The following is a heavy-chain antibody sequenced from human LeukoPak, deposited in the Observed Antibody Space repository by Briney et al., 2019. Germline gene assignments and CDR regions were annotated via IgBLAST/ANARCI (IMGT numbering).Heavy chain of an antibody. Sequence: PSETLSLTCTVSGDSISGNYWSWIRQPPGKGLEWIGYIYYSGTTNYNPSLKSRVTISVDTSENQFSLKVNSVTAADTAVYYCVRSRSGTYGWFDPWGQGTLVTVSS. CDR1: GDSISGNY. D-gene: IGHD4-17*01. CDR3: VRSRSGTYGWFDP. V-gene: IGHV4-59*01. CDR2: IYYSGTT. J-gene: IGHJ5*02.